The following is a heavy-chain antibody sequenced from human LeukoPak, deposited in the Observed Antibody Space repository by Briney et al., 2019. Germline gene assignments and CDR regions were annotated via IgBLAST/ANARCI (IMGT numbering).Heavy chain of an antibody. J-gene: IGHJ5*02. Sequence: ASVKVSCKASGYTFTSYGISWVRQAPGQGLEWMGWISAYNGNTNYAQKLQGRVTMTRNTSISTAYMELSSLRSEDTAVYYCARGNADSSSSAWFDPWGQGTLVTVSS. CDR2: ISAYNGNT. CDR3: ARGNADSSSSAWFDP. V-gene: IGHV1-18*01. D-gene: IGHD6-6*01. CDR1: GYTFTSYG.